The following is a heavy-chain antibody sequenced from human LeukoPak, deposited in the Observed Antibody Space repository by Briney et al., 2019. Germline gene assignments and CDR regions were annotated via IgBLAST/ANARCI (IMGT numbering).Heavy chain of an antibody. CDR3: ARVVIAAAGTVAFDY. V-gene: IGHV1-2*02. J-gene: IGHJ4*02. D-gene: IGHD6-13*01. CDR2: INPNSGGT. Sequence: ASVKVSCKASGYTFTGYYMHWVRQAPGQGLEWMGWINPNSGGTNYAQKFQGRVTMTRDTSISTAYMEPSRLRSDDTAVYYCARVVIAAAGTVAFDYWGQGTLVTVSS. CDR1: GYTFTGYY.